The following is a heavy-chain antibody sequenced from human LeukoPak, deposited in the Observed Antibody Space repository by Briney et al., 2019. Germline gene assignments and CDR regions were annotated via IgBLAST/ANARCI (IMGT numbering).Heavy chain of an antibody. J-gene: IGHJ6*02. CDR1: GGSISSSSYY. CDR3: ARIHCGGDCYDYYYGMDV. CDR2: IYYSGST. D-gene: IGHD2-21*02. V-gene: IGHV4-39*01. Sequence: SETLSLTCTVSGGSISSSSYYWGWTRQPPGKGLEWIGSIYYSGSTYYNPYLKSRVTISVDTSKNQFSLKLSSVTAADTAVYYCARIHCGGDCYDYYYGMDVWGQGTTVTVSS.